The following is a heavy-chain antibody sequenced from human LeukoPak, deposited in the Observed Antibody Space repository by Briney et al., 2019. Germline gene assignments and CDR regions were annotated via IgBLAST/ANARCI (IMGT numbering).Heavy chain of an antibody. D-gene: IGHD2-21*02. Sequence: GGSLRLSCAASGFTFSSYWMHWVRQAPGKGLVWVSRINSGGSSTSYADSVKGRFTISRDNAKNTLYLQMNSLRAEDTAVYYCARVVYCGGDCYHFDYWGQGTLVTVSS. CDR2: INSGGSST. CDR3: ARVVYCGGDCYHFDY. J-gene: IGHJ4*02. V-gene: IGHV3-74*01. CDR1: GFTFSSYW.